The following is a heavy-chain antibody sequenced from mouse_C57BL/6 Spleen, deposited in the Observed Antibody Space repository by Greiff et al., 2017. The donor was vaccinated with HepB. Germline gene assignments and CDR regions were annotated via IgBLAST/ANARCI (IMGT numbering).Heavy chain of an antibody. J-gene: IGHJ4*01. CDR3: ARRTFYGSSYVGAMDY. D-gene: IGHD1-1*01. CDR1: GYTFTSYW. Sequence: QVQLQQPGTELVKPGASVKLSCKASGYTFTSYWMHWVKQRPGQGLEWIGNINPSNGGTNYNEKFKSKATLTVDKSSSTAYMQLSSLTSEDSAVYYCARRTFYGSSYVGAMDYWGQGTSVTVSS. CDR2: INPSNGGT. V-gene: IGHV1-53*01.